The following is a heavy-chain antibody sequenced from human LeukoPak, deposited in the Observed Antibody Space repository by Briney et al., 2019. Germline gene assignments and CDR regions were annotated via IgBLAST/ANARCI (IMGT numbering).Heavy chain of an antibody. D-gene: IGHD2-2*01. CDR1: GFIFSDYA. CDR2: ISNSGDTT. V-gene: IGHV3-23*01. CDR3: ARDLGCSIPSCYPVRSHWFDP. J-gene: IGHJ5*02. Sequence: GGSLRLSCAASGFIFSDYAMSWVRQAPGKGLEWISEISNSGDTTYYAESVKGRFTISRDNSKNTVYLQMNSLRAEDTAVYYCARDLGCSIPSCYPVRSHWFDPWGQGTLVTVSS.